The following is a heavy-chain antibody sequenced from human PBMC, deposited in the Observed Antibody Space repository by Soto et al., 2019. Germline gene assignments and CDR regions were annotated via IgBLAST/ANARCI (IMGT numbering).Heavy chain of an antibody. CDR3: AKGGYNYGFLFDC. CDR2: IDNSGGIT. J-gene: IGHJ4*02. CDR1: WFNFCTYS. Sequence: GGPRISCAGSWFNFCTYSISRVPQAPGKGLEWVSTIDNSGGITYYADSVKGRFTISRDNSKNTLYLQMNSLRAEDTAVYYCAKGGYNYGFLFDCWGQGTLVTVSS. V-gene: IGHV3-23*05. D-gene: IGHD5-18*01.